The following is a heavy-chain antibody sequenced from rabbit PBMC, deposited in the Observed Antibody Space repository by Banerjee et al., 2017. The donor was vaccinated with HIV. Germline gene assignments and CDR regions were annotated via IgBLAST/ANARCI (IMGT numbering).Heavy chain of an antibody. CDR3: ARGSTASYDDYDRGAYYFNL. Sequence: QSLEESGGGLVKPGGTLTLTCKASGIDFSSYYYMCWVRRAPGKGLEWIGCIYAGSSGSTWYASWVNGRFTISRSTSLNTVDLKMTSLTAADTATYFCARGSTASYDDYDRGAYYFNLWGQGTLVTVS. D-gene: IGHD2-1*01. J-gene: IGHJ4*01. CDR1: GIDFSSYYY. CDR2: IYAGSSGST. V-gene: IGHV1S43*01.